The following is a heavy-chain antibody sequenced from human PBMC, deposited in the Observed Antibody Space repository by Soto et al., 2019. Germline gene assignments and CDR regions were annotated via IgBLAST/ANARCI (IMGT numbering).Heavy chain of an antibody. CDR3: AVVVVANNRQMAFDI. J-gene: IGHJ3*02. Sequence: GGSLRLSCAASGFTFSSYSMNWVRQAPGKGLEWVSSISSSSSYIYYADSVKGRFTISRDNAKNSLYLQMNSLRAEDTAVYYCAVVVVANNRQMAFDIWGQGTMVTVSS. CDR1: GFTFSSYS. D-gene: IGHD2-15*01. V-gene: IGHV3-21*01. CDR2: ISSSSSYI.